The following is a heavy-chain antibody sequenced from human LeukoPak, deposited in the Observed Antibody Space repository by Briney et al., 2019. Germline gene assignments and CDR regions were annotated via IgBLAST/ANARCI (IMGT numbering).Heavy chain of an antibody. CDR3: ARTPYYYDSSGYYFDY. J-gene: IGHJ4*02. CDR2: IYTSGST. D-gene: IGHD3-22*01. CDR1: GDSISSGSYY. V-gene: IGHV4-61*02. Sequence: PSETLSLTCTVSGDSISSGSYYWSWIRQPAGKGLEWIGRIYTSGSTNYIPSLKSRLTISVDTSKNQFSLKLSSVTAADTAVYYCARTPYYYDSSGYYFDYWGQGTLVTVSS.